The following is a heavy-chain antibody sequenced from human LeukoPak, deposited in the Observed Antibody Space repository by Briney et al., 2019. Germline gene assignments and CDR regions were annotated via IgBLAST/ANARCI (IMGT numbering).Heavy chain of an antibody. CDR1: GGSISSSSYY. J-gene: IGHJ4*02. CDR2: IYYSGST. CDR3: ARGGYGALGY. Sequence: PPETLSLTCTVSGGSISSSSYYWTWIRQPPGKGLEWIGYIYYSGSTNYNPSLKSRVIISVDTSKNQFSLKLSSVTAADTAVYYCARGGYGALGYWGQGTLVTVSS. V-gene: IGHV4-61*05. D-gene: IGHD5-12*01.